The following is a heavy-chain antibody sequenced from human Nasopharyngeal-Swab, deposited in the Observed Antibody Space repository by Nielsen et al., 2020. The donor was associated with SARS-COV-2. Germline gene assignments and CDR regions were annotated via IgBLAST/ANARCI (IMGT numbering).Heavy chain of an antibody. CDR3: ARDTGGPPNYFDP. CDR1: GFTFSGYT. Sequence: GESLKISCVASGFTFSGYTMNWVRQAPGKGLEWISSISSTTPYIYYADSVKGRFTISRDNAKNSLYLQMNFLRVVDTAMYYCARDTGGPPNYFDPWGQGTLVTVSS. CDR2: ISSTTPYI. D-gene: IGHD1-7*01. V-gene: IGHV3-21*01. J-gene: IGHJ5*02.